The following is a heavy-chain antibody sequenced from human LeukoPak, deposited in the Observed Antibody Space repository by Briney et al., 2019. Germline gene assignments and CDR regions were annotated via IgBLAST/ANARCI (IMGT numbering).Heavy chain of an antibody. CDR1: GYTLTELS. D-gene: IGHD5-12*01. V-gene: IGHV1-24*01. J-gene: IGHJ4*02. CDR3: ATAGYSGYDHDY. Sequence: ASVKVCCKVSGYTLTELSMHWVRQAPGKGLEWMGGFDPEDGETIYAQKFQGRVTMTEDTSTDTAYMELSSLRSEDTAVYYCATAGYSGYDHDYWGQGTLVTVSS. CDR2: FDPEDGET.